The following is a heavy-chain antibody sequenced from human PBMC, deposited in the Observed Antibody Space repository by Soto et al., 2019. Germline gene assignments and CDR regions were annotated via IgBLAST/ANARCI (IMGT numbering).Heavy chain of an antibody. CDR3: ARLKYSASLFDP. D-gene: IGHD4-4*01. J-gene: IGHJ5*02. CDR1: GGSISSSSYY. V-gene: IGHV4-39*01. Sequence: SETLSLTCTVSGGSISSSSYYWGWIRQPPGKGLEWIGSIYYSGSTYYNPSLKSRVTISVDTSKNQFSLKLSSVTAADTAVYYCARLKYSASLFDPWGQGTLVTVSS. CDR2: IYYSGST.